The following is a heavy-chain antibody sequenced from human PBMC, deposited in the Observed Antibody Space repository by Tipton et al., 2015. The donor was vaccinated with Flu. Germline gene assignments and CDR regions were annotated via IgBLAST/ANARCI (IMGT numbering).Heavy chain of an antibody. CDR2: INHSGTT. CDR3: ARDPGSRMFDP. Sequence: TLSLTCTVSGGSISSYYWSWIRQPPGKGLEWVGEINHSGTTNYNPSLTSRVTVSADTSKKQFSLKLTSVTAADTAVYYCARDPGSRMFDPWGQGTLVTVSS. V-gene: IGHV4-34*01. J-gene: IGHJ5*02. D-gene: IGHD6-13*01. CDR1: GGSISSYY.